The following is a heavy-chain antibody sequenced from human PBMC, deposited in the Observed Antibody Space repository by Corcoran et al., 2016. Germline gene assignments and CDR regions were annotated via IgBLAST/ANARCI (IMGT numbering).Heavy chain of an antibody. J-gene: IGHJ4*02. V-gene: IGHV2-5*01. D-gene: IGHD6-6*01. Sequence: QITLKESGPTLVKPTQTLTLTCTFSGFSLSTSGVGVGWIRQPPGKALEWLALIYWNDDKRYSPSLKSRITITKDTAKNQVVLTMTNMDPVDTATYYCARAARLYYFDYWGQGTLVTVSS. CDR1: GFSLSTSGVG. CDR3: ARAARLYYFDY. CDR2: IYWNDDK.